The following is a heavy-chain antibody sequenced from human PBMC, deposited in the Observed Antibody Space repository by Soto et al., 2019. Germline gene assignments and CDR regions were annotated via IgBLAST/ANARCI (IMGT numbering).Heavy chain of an antibody. V-gene: IGHV3-33*01. CDR2: IWYDGSNK. CDR3: ARDEFKGVDISGMDV. J-gene: IGHJ6*02. CDR1: GFTFSSYG. D-gene: IGHD5-12*01. Sequence: PGGSLRLSCAASGFTFSSYGMHWVRQAPGKGLEWVAVIWYDGSNKYYADSVKGRFTISRDNSKNTLYLQMNSLRAEDTAVYYCARDEFKGVDISGMDVWGQGTTVTVSS.